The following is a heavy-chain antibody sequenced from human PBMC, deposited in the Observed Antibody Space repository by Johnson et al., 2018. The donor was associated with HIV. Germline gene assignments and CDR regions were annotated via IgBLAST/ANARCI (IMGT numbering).Heavy chain of an antibody. CDR2: IWADGSNT. CDR1: GFSFSTYG. CDR3: AKDVIMITFGGIFDI. D-gene: IGHD3-16*01. J-gene: IGHJ3*02. V-gene: IGHV3-33*06. Sequence: QVQLVESGGGVVQTGRSLRLSCASSGFSFSTYGMHWVRQAPGKGLEWVAIIWADGSNTYCADSVKGRFTISRDNSKNTLYLQMDSLRAEDTAVYYCAKDVIMITFGGIFDIWGQGTMVTVSS.